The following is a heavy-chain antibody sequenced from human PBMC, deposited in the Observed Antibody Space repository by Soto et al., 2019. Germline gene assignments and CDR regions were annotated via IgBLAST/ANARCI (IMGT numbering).Heavy chain of an antibody. CDR2: IIPIFGTA. Sequence: RASVKVSCKASGGTFSSYAISWVRQAPGQGLEWMGGIIPIFGTANYAQKFQGRVTITADKSTSTAYMELSSLRSEDTAVYYCARGLDIVVVVAATTPPDYYYGMDVWGQGTTVTVSS. CDR1: GGTFSSYA. D-gene: IGHD2-15*01. CDR3: ARGLDIVVVVAATTPPDYYYGMDV. J-gene: IGHJ6*02. V-gene: IGHV1-69*06.